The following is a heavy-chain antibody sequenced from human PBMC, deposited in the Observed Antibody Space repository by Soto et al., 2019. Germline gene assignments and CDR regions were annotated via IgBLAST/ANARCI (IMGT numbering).Heavy chain of an antibody. V-gene: IGHV4-31*03. CDR1: GGSISSGGYY. D-gene: IGHD2-2*01. CDR3: ARGLCSSNSCRRSGLDY. J-gene: IGHJ4*02. Sequence: SETLSLTCTVSGGSISSGGYYWSWIRQHPGKGLEWIGYIYYSGSTYYNPSLKSRVTISVDTSKNQFSLKLSSVTAADTAVYYCARGLCSSNSCRRSGLDYWGQGTLVTVSS. CDR2: IYYSGST.